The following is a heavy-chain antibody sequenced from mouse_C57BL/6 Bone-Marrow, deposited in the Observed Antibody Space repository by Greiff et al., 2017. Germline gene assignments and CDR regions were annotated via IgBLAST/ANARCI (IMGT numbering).Heavy chain of an antibody. J-gene: IGHJ2*01. D-gene: IGHD2-3*01. CDR1: GFTFSSYG. V-gene: IGHV5-6*01. CDR2: ISSGGSYT. Sequence: EVQVVESGGDLVKPGGSLKLSCAASGFTFSSYGMSWVRQTPDKRLEWVATISSGGSYTYYPDSVKGRFTISRDNAKNTLYLQMSSLKSEDTAMYYCARQGFYDGYYGYWGQGTTLTVSS. CDR3: ARQGFYDGYYGY.